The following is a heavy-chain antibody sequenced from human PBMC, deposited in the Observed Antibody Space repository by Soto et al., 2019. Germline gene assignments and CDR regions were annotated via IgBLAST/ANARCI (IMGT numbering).Heavy chain of an antibody. CDR2: VTVGGDNT. V-gene: IGHV3-23*01. Sequence: EVQLLESGGGLVQPGGSLRLSCAASGFTFSSYAMTWVRQTPGQGLRWVSAVTVGGDNTYHADPVKGRSTISRDTPKKTLYLQINSQRVQDNAINHSGRLYSRAYDIWGQGTMVTVSS. CDR1: GFTFSSYA. J-gene: IGHJ3*02. D-gene: IGHD2-21*01. CDR3: GRLYSRAYDI.